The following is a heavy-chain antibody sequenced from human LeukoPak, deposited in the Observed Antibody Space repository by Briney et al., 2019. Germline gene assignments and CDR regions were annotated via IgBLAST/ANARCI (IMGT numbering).Heavy chain of an antibody. D-gene: IGHD6-13*01. Sequence: GSLRLSWAASGFNLRAYWMGLVRQAPRKGLEWVANIKQDGSEKYYVVSVKGRFTISRDNAKNSLYLQMNSLRAEDTAVYYCARDQRGIAASTSDYWGQGALVTVSS. J-gene: IGHJ4*02. CDR3: ARDQRGIAASTSDY. V-gene: IGHV3-7*01. CDR1: GFNLRAYW. CDR2: IKQDGSEK.